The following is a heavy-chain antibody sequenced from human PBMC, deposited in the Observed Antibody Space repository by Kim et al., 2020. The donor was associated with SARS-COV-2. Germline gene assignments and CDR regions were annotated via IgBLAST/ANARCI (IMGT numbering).Heavy chain of an antibody. V-gene: IGHV3-30*04. J-gene: IGHJ6*01. D-gene: IGHD2-15*01. CDR1: GFTFSSYS. CDR2: ISYDGSKK. CDR3: ATAVPVVAATNYGLDD. Sequence: GGSLRLSCAASGFTFSSYSMHWVRQAPGKGLEWVAVISYDGSKKYYADSVKGRFTISRDNSKNTLYLQMNSLRAEDTAVYYCATAVPVVAATNYGLDDWG.